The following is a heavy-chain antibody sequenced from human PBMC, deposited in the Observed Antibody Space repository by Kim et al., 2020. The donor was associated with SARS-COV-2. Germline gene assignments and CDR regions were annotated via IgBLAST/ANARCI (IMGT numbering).Heavy chain of an antibody. Sequence: GGSLRLSCAASGFTLSFYWMNWVRQAPGKGLMWVSRIKSDGSSTSYAGSVEGRFTISRDNAENTLYLQMNSLRVEDTAVYYCARGGYSNGWDAFDIWGQGTMVTVSS. D-gene: IGHD6-19*01. CDR2: IKSDGSST. J-gene: IGHJ3*02. CDR3: ARGGYSNGWDAFDI. CDR1: GFTLSFYW. V-gene: IGHV3-74*01.